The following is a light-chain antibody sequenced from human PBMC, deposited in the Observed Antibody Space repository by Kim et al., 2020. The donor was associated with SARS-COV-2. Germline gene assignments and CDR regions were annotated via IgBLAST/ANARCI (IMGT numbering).Light chain of an antibody. CDR3: QQYDTSSRT. V-gene: IGKV1-5*01. Sequence: ASVGDRATISCPASQSISSWLAWYQHKPGKAPKLLLHDVSSLASGVPSRFSGSGSGTEFTLTISSLQPDDYAAYYCQQYDTSSRTFGQGTKVEIK. J-gene: IGKJ1*01. CDR2: DVS. CDR1: QSISSW.